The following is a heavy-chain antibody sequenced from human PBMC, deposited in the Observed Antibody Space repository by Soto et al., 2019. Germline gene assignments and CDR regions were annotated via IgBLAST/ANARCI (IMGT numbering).Heavy chain of an antibody. D-gene: IGHD2-15*01. J-gene: IGHJ4*02. V-gene: IGHV3-11*01. CDR3: ARVREEYCSEDCPGANDY. CDR1: GFTFSDYF. CDR2: IGSPSTTI. Sequence: QVQLVESGGGLVKPGGSLRLSCTASGFTFSDYFLTWIRQAPGQGLEWLSYIGSPSTTIYYADSVKGRFTISRDNARNSLYLQMDSLRVEDTAIYYCARVREEYCSEDCPGANDYWGQGTLVTVSS.